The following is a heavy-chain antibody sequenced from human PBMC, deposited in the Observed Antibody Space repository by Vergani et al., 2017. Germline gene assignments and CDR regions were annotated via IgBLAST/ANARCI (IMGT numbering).Heavy chain of an antibody. V-gene: IGHV3-30*02. CDR3: AKSPYDIFTGYLDFDY. Sequence: QVQLVESGGGVVQPGGSLRLSCAASGFTFSSYGMHWVRQAPGKGLEWVAFIRYDGSNKYYADSVKGRFTISRDNSKNTLYLQMNSLRAEDTAVYYCAKSPYDIFTGYLDFDYWGQGTLVTVSS. CDR1: GFTFSSYG. J-gene: IGHJ4*02. CDR2: IRYDGSNK. D-gene: IGHD3-9*01.